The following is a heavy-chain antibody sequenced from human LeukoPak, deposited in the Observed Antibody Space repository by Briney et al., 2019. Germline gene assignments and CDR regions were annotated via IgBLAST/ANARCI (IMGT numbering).Heavy chain of an antibody. J-gene: IGHJ5*02. CDR2: IYSGGST. V-gene: IGHV3-66*01. Sequence: GGSLRLSCAASGFTFDDYAMHWVRQAPGKGLEWVSVIYSGGSTYYADSVKGRFTISRDNSKNTLYLQMNSLRAEDTAVYYCARGPGGQFDPWGQGTLVTVSS. CDR1: GFTFDDYA. CDR3: ARGPGGQFDP. D-gene: IGHD3-10*01.